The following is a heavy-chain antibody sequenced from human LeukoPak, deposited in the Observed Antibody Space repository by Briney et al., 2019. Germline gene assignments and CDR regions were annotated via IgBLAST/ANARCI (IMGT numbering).Heavy chain of an antibody. D-gene: IGHD2-21*02. J-gene: IGHJ4*01. CDR2: ISGSGDNT. CDR3: AKDSTASCYSPLDY. Sequence: EVQLVESGGGLVQPGGSLRLSCAASGFTVSSNYMTWVRQAPGKGLEWVSVISGSGDNTFYADSVKGRFTISRDNSKNTLYLQMNSLRVEDTAVYYCAKDSTASCYSPLDYWGQGTLVTVSS. V-gene: IGHV3-23*04. CDR1: GFTVSSNY.